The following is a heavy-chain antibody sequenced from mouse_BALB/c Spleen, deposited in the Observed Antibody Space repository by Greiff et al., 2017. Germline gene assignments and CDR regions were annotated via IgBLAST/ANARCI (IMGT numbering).Heavy chain of an antibody. CDR1: GFTFSDYY. D-gene: IGHD2-4*01. CDR2: ISDGGSYT. Sequence: VQLKESGGGLVKPGGSLKLSCAASGFTFSDYYMYWVRQTPEKRLEWVATISDGGSYTYYPDSVKGRFTISRDNAKNNLYLQMSSLKSEDTAMYYCARRDYPAYWGQGTLVTVSA. CDR3: ARRDYPAY. V-gene: IGHV5-4*02. J-gene: IGHJ3*01.